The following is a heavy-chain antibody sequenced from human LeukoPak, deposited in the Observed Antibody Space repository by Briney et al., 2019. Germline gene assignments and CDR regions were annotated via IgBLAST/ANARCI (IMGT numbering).Heavy chain of an antibody. CDR1: GFTFSDYW. CDR2: VNQDGSEK. CDR3: ARVTKYYIDY. Sequence: GGSLRLSCVASGFTFSDYWMTWVRQAPGKGLEWVANVNQDGSEKFYVDSVKGRFTVSRDNAKNSLYLQMNSLRAEDTAVYYCARVTKYYIDYWGQGTQVTVSS. V-gene: IGHV3-7*01. J-gene: IGHJ4*02.